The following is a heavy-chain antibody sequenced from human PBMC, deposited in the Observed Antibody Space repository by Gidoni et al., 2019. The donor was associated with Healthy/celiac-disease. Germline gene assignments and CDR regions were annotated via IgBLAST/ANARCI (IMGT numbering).Heavy chain of an antibody. CDR2: IIPIFGTA. V-gene: IGHV1-69*01. CDR1: GGTFSSYA. Sequence: QVQLVQSGAEVKKPGSSVKVSCKASGGTFSSYAISWVRQAPGQGLEWMGGIIPIFGTANYAQKFQGRVTITADESTSTAYMELSSLRSEDTAVYYCARMGRKTIEMATAPYAFDIWGQGTMVTVSS. CDR3: ARMGRKTIEMATAPYAFDI. D-gene: IGHD5-18*01. J-gene: IGHJ3*02.